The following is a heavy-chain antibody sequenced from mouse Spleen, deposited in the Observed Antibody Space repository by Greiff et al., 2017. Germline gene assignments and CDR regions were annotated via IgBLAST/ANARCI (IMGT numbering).Heavy chain of an antibody. CDR1: GYSITSGYY. CDR2: ISYDGSN. D-gene: IGHD1-1*01. J-gene: IGHJ2*01. CDR3: ARVTTVVPHFDY. V-gene: IGHV3-6*01. Sequence: EVQLQQSGPGLVKPSQSLSLTCSVTGYSITSGYYWKWIRQPPGNKMEWMGYISYDGSNNYNPSLKNRISITRDTSKNQFFLKLNSVTTEDTATYYCARVTTVVPHFDYWGQGTTLTVSS.